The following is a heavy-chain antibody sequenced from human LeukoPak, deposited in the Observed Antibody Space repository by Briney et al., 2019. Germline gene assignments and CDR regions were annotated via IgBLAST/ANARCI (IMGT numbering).Heavy chain of an antibody. Sequence: PSETLSLTCAVYGGSFSGYYWSWIRQPPGKGLEWIGEINHSGSTNYNPSLKSRVTISVDTSKNQFSLKLSSVTAADTAVYYCARPRMVRGAIFDYWGQGTLVTVSS. J-gene: IGHJ4*02. D-gene: IGHD3-10*01. CDR2: INHSGST. CDR3: ARPRMVRGAIFDY. V-gene: IGHV4-34*01. CDR1: GGSFSGYY.